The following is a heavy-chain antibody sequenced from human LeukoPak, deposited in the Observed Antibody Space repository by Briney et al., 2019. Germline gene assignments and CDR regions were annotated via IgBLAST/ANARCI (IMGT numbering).Heavy chain of an antibody. CDR2: IKQDGSEK. J-gene: IGHJ4*02. CDR1: GFTLSSYW. Sequence: PGGSLRLSCAASGFTLSSYWMSWVRQAPGKGLEWVANIKQDGSEKYYVDSVKGRFTISRDNAKNSLYLQMNSLRAEDTAVYYCARETVSFDYWGQGTLVTVSS. V-gene: IGHV3-7*01. D-gene: IGHD4-17*01. CDR3: ARETVSFDY.